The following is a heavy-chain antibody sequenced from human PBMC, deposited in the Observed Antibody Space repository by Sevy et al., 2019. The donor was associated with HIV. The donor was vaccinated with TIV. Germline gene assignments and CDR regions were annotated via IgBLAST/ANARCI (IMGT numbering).Heavy chain of an antibody. CDR2: LNQDGSEK. V-gene: IGHV3-7*01. D-gene: IGHD6-6*01. CDR1: GFTFSAYW. Sequence: GGSLRLSCAASGFTFSAYWMAWVRQAPGKGLEWVANLNQDGSEKYPVDSVRGRFTISRDNAKNSLYLQMNSVRVEETGIYYCALDAWRSLVNWGRGTMVTVSS. J-gene: IGHJ3*01. CDR3: ALDAWRSLVN.